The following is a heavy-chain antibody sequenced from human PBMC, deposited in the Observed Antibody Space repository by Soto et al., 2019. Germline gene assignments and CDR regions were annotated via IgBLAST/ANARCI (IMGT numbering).Heavy chain of an antibody. D-gene: IGHD1-26*01. CDR1: GGSVSSGSYY. CDR3: ARDDGWELLRGAFDI. V-gene: IGHV4-61*01. CDR2: IYYSGST. Sequence: PSETLSLTCTVSGGSVSSGSYYWSWIRQPPGKGLEWIGYIYYSGSTNYNPSLESRVTISVDTSKNQFSLKLSSVTAADTAVYYCARDDGWELLRGAFDIWGQGTMVTVSS. J-gene: IGHJ3*02.